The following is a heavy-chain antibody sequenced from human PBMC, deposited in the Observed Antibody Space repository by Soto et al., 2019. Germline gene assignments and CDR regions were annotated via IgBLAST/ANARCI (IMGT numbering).Heavy chain of an antibody. CDR2: MNPNSGNT. CDR3: ASCFRGYYDYVWGSYRYNSPDY. Sequence: QVQLVQSGAEVKKPGASVKVSCKASGYTFTSYDINWVRQATGQGLEWMGWMNPNSGNTGYAQKFQGRVNMTRNITISTTYMELSSLKSEDTAVYYCASCFRGYYDYVWGSYRYNSPDYWGQGTLVTVSS. V-gene: IGHV1-8*01. D-gene: IGHD3-16*02. CDR1: GYTFTSYD. J-gene: IGHJ4*02.